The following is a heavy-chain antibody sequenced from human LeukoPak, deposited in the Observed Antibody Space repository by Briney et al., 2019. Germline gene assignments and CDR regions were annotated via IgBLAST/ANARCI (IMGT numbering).Heavy chain of an antibody. V-gene: IGHV1-18*01. D-gene: IGHD3-22*01. CDR1: GYTFTSYD. CDR2: ISAYNGNT. CDR3: AREVGDSNYFDY. Sequence: ASVKVSCKASGYTFTSYDISWVRQAPGQGLEWMGWISAYNGNTNYAQKFQGRVTMTRDTSISTAYMELSRLRSDDTAVYYCAREVGDSNYFDYWGQGTLVTVSS. J-gene: IGHJ4*02.